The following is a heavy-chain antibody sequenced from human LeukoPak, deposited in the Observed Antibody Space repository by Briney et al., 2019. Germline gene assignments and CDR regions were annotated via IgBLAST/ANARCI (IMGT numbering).Heavy chain of an antibody. Sequence: ASMKVSCKASGDTFRNYGISWVRQSPGQGLEWMGCISTDKGNTDYAESFQGRVTMTTDTPTNTVYMPLRSLRSDDTGVYYCAREQYYDFWSGSWDYWGQGTLVTVSS. CDR2: ISTDKGNT. J-gene: IGHJ4*02. CDR1: GDTFRNYG. V-gene: IGHV1-18*01. D-gene: IGHD3-3*01. CDR3: AREQYYDFWSGSWDY.